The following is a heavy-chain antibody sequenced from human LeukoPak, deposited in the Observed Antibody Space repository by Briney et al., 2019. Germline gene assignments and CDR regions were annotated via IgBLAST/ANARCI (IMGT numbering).Heavy chain of an antibody. D-gene: IGHD3-10*01. J-gene: IGHJ4*02. CDR1: GFTFSSYE. CDR3: ARDGAARGSGSFGD. Sequence: GSLRLSCAASGFTFSSYEMNWVRQAPGKGQEWVSYISSSGSTIYYADSVKGRFTISRDNAKNSLYLQMNSLRAEDTAVYFCARDGAARGSGSFGDWGQGTLVTVSS. V-gene: IGHV3-48*03. CDR2: ISSSGSTI.